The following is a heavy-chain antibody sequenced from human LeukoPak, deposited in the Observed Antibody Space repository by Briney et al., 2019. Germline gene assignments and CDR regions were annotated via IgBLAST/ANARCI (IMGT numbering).Heavy chain of an antibody. CDR1: GGTFSSYA. Sequence: SVKVSCKASGGTFSSYAISWVRQAPGQGLEWMGGIIPIFGTANYAQKFQGRVTKTEDTSTDTAYMELSSLRSEDTAVYYCARYSSGWYFDYWGQGTLVTVSS. J-gene: IGHJ4*02. CDR2: IIPIFGTA. D-gene: IGHD6-19*01. V-gene: IGHV1-69*06. CDR3: ARYSSGWYFDY.